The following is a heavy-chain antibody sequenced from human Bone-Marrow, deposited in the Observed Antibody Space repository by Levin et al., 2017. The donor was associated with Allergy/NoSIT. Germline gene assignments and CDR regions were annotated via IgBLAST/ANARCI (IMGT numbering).Heavy chain of an antibody. V-gene: IGHV3-23*01. J-gene: IGHJ4*02. CDR1: GFTFNSYG. CDR2: ISDSGGDT. D-gene: IGHD5-18*01. Sequence: SCAASGFTFNSYGMSWVRQAPGKGLEWVSAISDSGGDTYYADSVKGRFTISRDNSKSTLFLQLNSLRDEDTAVYYCAKRVQYSSGAHFGYWGQGTLVTVSS. CDR3: AKRVQYSSGAHFGY.